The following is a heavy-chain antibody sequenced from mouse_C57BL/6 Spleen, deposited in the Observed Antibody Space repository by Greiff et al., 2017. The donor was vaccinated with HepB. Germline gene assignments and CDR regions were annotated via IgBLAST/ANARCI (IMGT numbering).Heavy chain of an antibody. Sequence: EVQLVESGGGLVQPGGSLSLSCAASGFTFTDYYMSWVRQPPGKALEWLGFIRNKANGYTTEYSASVKGRFTISRDNSQSILYLQMHALRAEDSATYYCARFYYDYWGYAMDYWGQGTSVTVSS. CDR3: ARFYYDYWGYAMDY. CDR2: IRNKANGYTT. V-gene: IGHV7-3*01. J-gene: IGHJ4*01. CDR1: GFTFTDYY. D-gene: IGHD2-4*01.